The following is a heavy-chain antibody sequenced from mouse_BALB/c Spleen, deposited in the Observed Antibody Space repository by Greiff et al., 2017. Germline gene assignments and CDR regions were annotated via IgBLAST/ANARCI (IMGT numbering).Heavy chain of an antibody. D-gene: IGHD1-1*01. CDR1: GFSLTSYG. CDR3: ARELGYYYGSRDWYFDV. J-gene: IGHJ1*01. V-gene: IGHV2-9*02. CDR2: IWAGGST. Sequence: VQLVESGPGLVAPSQSLSITCTVSGFSLTSYGVPWVRQPPGKGLEWLGVIWAGGSTNYNSALMSRLSISKDNSKSQVFLKMNSLQTDDTAMYYCARELGYYYGSRDWYFDVWGAGTTVTVSS.